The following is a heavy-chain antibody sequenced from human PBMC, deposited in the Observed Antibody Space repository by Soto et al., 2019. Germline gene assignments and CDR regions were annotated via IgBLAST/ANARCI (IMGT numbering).Heavy chain of an antibody. V-gene: IGHV1-18*04. J-gene: IGHJ2*01. Sequence: SVEVSFKASCYTFTSYGISWVRQAPGQGLEWMGWISAYNGNTNYAQKLQGRVTMTTDTSTSTAYMELRSLRSDDTAVYYCARYDFWSGPKGWYFDLWGRGTLVTVSS. CDR2: ISAYNGNT. CDR1: CYTFTSYG. CDR3: ARYDFWSGPKGWYFDL. D-gene: IGHD3-3*01.